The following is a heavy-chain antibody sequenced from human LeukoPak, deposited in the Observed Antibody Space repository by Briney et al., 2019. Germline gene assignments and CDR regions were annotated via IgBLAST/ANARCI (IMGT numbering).Heavy chain of an antibody. J-gene: IGHJ2*01. CDR1: GGSISPYY. CDR2: IYYSGRT. D-gene: IGHD1-26*01. Sequence: PSKTLSLTCTVSGGSISPYYWTWIRQAPGKALEWIGYIYYSGRTSYNLSLKSRVTMSVDTSKNQFSLQLSSVTAADTAVYYCARDGNPWNLDVWGRGTLVTVSS. V-gene: IGHV4-59*01. CDR3: ARDGNPWNLDV.